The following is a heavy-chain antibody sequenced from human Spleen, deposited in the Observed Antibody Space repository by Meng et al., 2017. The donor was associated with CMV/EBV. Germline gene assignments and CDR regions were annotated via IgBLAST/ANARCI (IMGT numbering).Heavy chain of an antibody. V-gene: IGHV4-31*02. CDR3: AREAGYRLRRSLDY. Sequence: SGVPSSSGGYYWTWIRQHPGQGREWIGYIYYTGSTYYNPSLKSRVTISLETSKKQFSLKLTSVTAADAAVYYCAREAGYRLRRSLDYWGQGALVTVSS. CDR1: GVPSSSGGYY. CDR2: IYYTGST. J-gene: IGHJ4*02. D-gene: IGHD5-24*01.